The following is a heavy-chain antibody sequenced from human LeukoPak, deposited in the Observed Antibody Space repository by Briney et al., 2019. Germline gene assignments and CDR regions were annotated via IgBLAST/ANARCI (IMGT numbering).Heavy chain of an antibody. D-gene: IGHD3-10*01. CDR1: GGSFSGYY. Sequence: PSETLSLTCAVYGGSFSGYYWSWIRQPPGKGLEWIGEINHSGSTNYNPSLKSRVTISVDTSKNQFSLKLSSVTAADTAVYYCARLGRRVPGNYWGQGTLVTVSS. J-gene: IGHJ4*02. V-gene: IGHV4-34*01. CDR2: INHSGST. CDR3: ARLGRRVPGNY.